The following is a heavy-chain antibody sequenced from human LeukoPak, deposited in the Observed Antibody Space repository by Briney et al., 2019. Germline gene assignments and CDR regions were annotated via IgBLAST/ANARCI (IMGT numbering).Heavy chain of an antibody. CDR1: GYTFTSYY. CDR3: ARDGEPLAGTYYFDY. Sequence: ASVKVSCKASGYTFTSYYMHWVRQAPGQGLEWMGIINPSGGSTSYAQKFQGRVTMTRDTSTSTVYMELSSLRSEDTAVYYCARDGEPLAGTYYFDYWGQGTLVTASS. V-gene: IGHV1-46*01. CDR2: INPSGGST. D-gene: IGHD1-1*01. J-gene: IGHJ4*02.